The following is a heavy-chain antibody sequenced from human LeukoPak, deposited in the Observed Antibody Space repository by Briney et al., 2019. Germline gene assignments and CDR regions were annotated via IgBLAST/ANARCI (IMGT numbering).Heavy chain of an antibody. D-gene: IGHD1-26*01. CDR2: VYHTGTA. Sequence: SETLSLTCAVSLGSITSANWWIWVRQPPGKGLEWIGEVYHTGTADYNPSLKSRVTISVDKSKNHFSLNLNSVTAAETAMYYCARRSGSFFAADYWGQGTLVTVSS. CDR3: ARRSGSFFAADY. J-gene: IGHJ4*02. CDR1: LGSITSANW. V-gene: IGHV4-4*02.